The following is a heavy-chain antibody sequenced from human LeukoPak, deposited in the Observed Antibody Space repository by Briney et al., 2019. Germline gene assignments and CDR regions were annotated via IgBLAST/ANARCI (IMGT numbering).Heavy chain of an antibody. CDR3: ARGFRARTYCTGGVCYTNWFDP. CDR1: GYTFTGYY. V-gene: IGHV1-2*02. CDR2: INPSSGGT. Sequence: GASVNVSCKASGYTFTGYYMHWVRQAPGQGLEWMGWINPSSGGTNYAQKFQGRVTMTRDTSISTAYMELSRLRSDDTAVYYCARGFRARTYCTGGVCYTNWFDPWGQGTLVTVSS. D-gene: IGHD2-8*02. J-gene: IGHJ5*02.